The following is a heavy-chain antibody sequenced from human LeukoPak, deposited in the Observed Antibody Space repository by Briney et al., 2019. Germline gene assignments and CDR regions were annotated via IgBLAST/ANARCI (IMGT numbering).Heavy chain of an antibody. D-gene: IGHD3-22*01. Sequence: PGGSLRLSCAASGFTFSSYDTHWVRQATGKGLEWVSAIGTAGDTYYPGSVKGRFTISRENAKNSLYLQMNSLRAGDTAVYYCARGLHYYDSSGYYPNDAFDIWGQGTMVTVSS. CDR1: GFTFSSYD. CDR3: ARGLHYYDSSGYYPNDAFDI. CDR2: IGTAGDT. J-gene: IGHJ3*02. V-gene: IGHV3-13*01.